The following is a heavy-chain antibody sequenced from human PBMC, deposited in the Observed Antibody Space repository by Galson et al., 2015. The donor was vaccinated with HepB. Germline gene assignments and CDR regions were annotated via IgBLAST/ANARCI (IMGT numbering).Heavy chain of an antibody. V-gene: IGHV3-48*04. CDR2: ISSSSNTI. D-gene: IGHD2-15*01. CDR3: ARRGRTNLLWWFKD. Sequence: SLRLSCAASGFIFSSSDMNWVRQAPGKGLEWVSFISSSSNTIYNADSVKGRFTISRDNAKNSLYLQMNSLRAEDTAVYYCARRGRTNLLWWFKDWGQGTLVTVSS. CDR1: GFIFSSSD. J-gene: IGHJ4*02.